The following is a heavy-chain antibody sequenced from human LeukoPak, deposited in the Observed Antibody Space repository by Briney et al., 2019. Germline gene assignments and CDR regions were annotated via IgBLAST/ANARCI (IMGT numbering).Heavy chain of an antibody. CDR3: AIEYSSSNFPFYYYMDV. V-gene: IGHV1-69*05. J-gene: IGHJ6*03. D-gene: IGHD6-6*01. Sequence: ASVKVSCKASGGTFSSYAISWVRQAPGQGLEWMGRIIPIFGTAKYAQKFQGRVTITTDESTSTAYMELSSLRSEDTAVYYCAIEYSSSNFPFYYYMDVWGKGTTVTVSS. CDR2: IIPIFGTA. CDR1: GGTFSSYA.